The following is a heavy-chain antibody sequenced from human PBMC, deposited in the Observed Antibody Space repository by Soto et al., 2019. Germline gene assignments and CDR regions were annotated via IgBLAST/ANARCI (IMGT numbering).Heavy chain of an antibody. J-gene: IGHJ4*02. Sequence: PSETLSLTCAVYGGSFSGYYWSWIRQPPGKGLEWIGEINHSGSTNYNPSLKSRVTISVDTSKNQFSLKLSSVTAADTAVYYCARITRVGYVWGSYRTDYWGQGTLVTVS. CDR3: ARITRVGYVWGSYRTDY. CDR2: INHSGST. V-gene: IGHV4-34*01. CDR1: GGSFSGYY. D-gene: IGHD3-16*02.